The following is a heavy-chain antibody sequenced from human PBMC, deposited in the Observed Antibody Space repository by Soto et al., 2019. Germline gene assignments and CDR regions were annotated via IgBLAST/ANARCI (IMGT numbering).Heavy chain of an antibody. CDR1: GGSIGTSAYY. Sequence: PSETLSLTCAVSGGSIGTSAYYWGWIRQAPGKGLEWIGSINHSGNTYLSPSLKDRVTMSVDTSKNSFSLKRRSATAADTGLYYRSTRAPEGCDPWAEGTTVTVS. CDR3: STRAPEGCDP. J-gene: IGHJ5*02. V-gene: IGHV4-39*01. CDR2: INHSGNT.